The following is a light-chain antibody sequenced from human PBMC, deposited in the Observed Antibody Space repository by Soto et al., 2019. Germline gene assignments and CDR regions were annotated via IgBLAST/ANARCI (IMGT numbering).Light chain of an antibody. CDR2: WGS. J-gene: IGKJ2*01. CDR3: MQDLQTPPYT. CDR1: QSLLHSNGNNY. Sequence: DIVMTQSPLSLPVTPGEPASISCRSSQSLLHSNGNNYLDWYLQKPGQSPQLLMYWGSNRASGGLDRLSGSRSCTEFILIISSVEDEDVVVYYCMQDLQTPPYTFGQGTKLEIK. V-gene: IGKV2-28*01.